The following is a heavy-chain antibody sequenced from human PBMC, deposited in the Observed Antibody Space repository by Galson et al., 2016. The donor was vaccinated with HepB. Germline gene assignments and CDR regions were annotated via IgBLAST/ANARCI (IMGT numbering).Heavy chain of an antibody. CDR1: GYTFTNYG. Sequence: SVKVSCKASGYTFTNYGISWVRQAPGRGLEWMAWINPNNGDTKYAQKVQGRGTLTTDTSTSTVYMDLRSLRPDDTAVYYCARDLKYSFESSGRSAFWGQGTLVTVSS. CDR2: INPNNGDT. CDR3: ARDLKYSFESSGRSAF. J-gene: IGHJ4*02. D-gene: IGHD3-22*01. V-gene: IGHV1-18*01.